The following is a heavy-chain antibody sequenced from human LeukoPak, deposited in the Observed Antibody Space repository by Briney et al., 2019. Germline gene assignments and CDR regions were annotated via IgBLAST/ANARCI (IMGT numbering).Heavy chain of an antibody. CDR2: ISSSGSTI. CDR3: ARSLYGVNTWFDY. J-gene: IGHJ4*02. V-gene: IGHV3-11*04. D-gene: IGHD4/OR15-4a*01. Sequence: GGSLRLSCAASGFTFSDYYMSWIRQAPGKGLEWVSYISSSGSTIYYADSVKGRFTIPRDNAKNSLYLQMNSLRAEDTAVYYCARSLYGVNTWFDYWGQGTLVTVSS. CDR1: GFTFSDYY.